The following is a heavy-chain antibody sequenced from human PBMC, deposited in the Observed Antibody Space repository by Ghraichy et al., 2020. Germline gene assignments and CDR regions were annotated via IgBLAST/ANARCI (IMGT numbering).Heavy chain of an antibody. J-gene: IGHJ1*01. V-gene: IGHV4-34*01. CDR3: ATRMYDFWSGDLTYFQH. D-gene: IGHD3-3*01. Sequence: SETLSLTCAVYGGSFSGYYWSWIRQPPGKGLEWIGEINHSGSTNYNPSLKSRVTISVDTSKNQFSLKLSSVTAADTAVYYCATRMYDFWSGDLTYFQHWGQGPLFTVSS. CDR1: GGSFSGYY. CDR2: INHSGST.